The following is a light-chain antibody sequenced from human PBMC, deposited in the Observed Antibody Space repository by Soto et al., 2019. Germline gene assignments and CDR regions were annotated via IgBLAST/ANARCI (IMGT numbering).Light chain of an antibody. J-gene: IGKJ3*01. CDR1: QDISNH. Sequence: DIQMTQSPSSLSASVGDRVTITCRASQDISNHLAWFQQKPGKAPKSLIFGASTLQSGVPSKFSGSGSGTDFTLTISSLQHEDFATYYCQHYHSYPFSFGPGTKVDVK. CDR3: QHYHSYPFS. CDR2: GAS. V-gene: IGKV1-16*02.